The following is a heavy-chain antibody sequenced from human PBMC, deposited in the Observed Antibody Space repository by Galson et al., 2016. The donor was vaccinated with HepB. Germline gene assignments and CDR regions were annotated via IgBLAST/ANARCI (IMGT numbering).Heavy chain of an antibody. CDR3: ARDRRVYYDSSGYHA. Sequence: ETLSLTCTVSGDSISSSSYYWGWIRQPPGKGLEWIGTIYYTGSTYYNPSLKSRLTISLDTPKNPFSLNLSSVTAADTAVYYCARDRRVYYDSSGYHAWGQGTLVTVSS. V-gene: IGHV4-39*07. D-gene: IGHD3-22*01. J-gene: IGHJ4*02. CDR1: GDSISSSSYY. CDR2: IYYTGST.